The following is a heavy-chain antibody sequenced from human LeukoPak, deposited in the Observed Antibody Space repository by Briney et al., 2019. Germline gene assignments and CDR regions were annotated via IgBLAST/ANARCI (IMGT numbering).Heavy chain of an antibody. CDR3: ARDLGSRWRGSYSIGMDV. CDR1: GFTFSSYW. Sequence: GGSLRLSCAASGFTFSSYWINWVRQAPGKGLAWVANMKEDGSEKYNEDSVKGRFTISRDNAKKLMFLQMNSLRAEDTAVYYCARDLGSRWRGSYSIGMDVWGPGTTVTVSS. D-gene: IGHD3-3*01. J-gene: IGHJ6*02. CDR2: MKEDGSEK. V-gene: IGHV3-7*05.